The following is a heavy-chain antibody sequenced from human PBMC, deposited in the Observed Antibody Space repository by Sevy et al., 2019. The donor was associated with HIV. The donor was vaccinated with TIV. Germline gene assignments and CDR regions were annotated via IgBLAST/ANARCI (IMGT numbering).Heavy chain of an antibody. D-gene: IGHD6-19*01. CDR3: ATGIVGAVAGSAVVFDY. J-gene: IGHJ4*02. Sequence: GGSLRLSCAASGFTFSNAWMIWVRQAPGKGLEWVRRIKSKTDGETTDYAAPVKGRFTISRDDSKNTLYLQMNSLKSEDTAVYYCATGIVGAVAGSAVVFDYWGQGTLVTVSS. V-gene: IGHV3-15*01. CDR2: IKSKTDGETT. CDR1: GFTFSNAW.